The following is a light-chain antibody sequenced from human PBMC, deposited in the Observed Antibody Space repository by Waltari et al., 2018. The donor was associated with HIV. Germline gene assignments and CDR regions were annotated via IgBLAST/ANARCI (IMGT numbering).Light chain of an antibody. V-gene: IGKV4-1*01. CDR3: HQYHDTPLT. J-gene: IGKJ4*01. CDR2: WAA. Sequence: IVLTQSPDSLAVSLVERATINCKSSQTLLYIYNNKNSLAWYQQKPGQLPNLLISWAATRESGVPDRFSGSGSGTDVTLTISGLQAVDVAVYYCHQYHDTPLTFGGGTKVEIK. CDR1: QTLLYIYNNKNS.